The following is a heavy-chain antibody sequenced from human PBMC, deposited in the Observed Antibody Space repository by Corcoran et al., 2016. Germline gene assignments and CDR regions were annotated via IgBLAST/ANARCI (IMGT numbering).Heavy chain of an antibody. Sequence: QVQLVQSGAEGKKPGSSLKVSCKASGGTFSSYAISWVRQAPGQGLEWMGGIIPIFGTANYAQKFQGRVTITADEATSTAYMELSRLGSEDTAVYCCARDGGYYGSGFDYWGQGTLVTVSS. V-gene: IGHV1-69*01. J-gene: IGHJ4*02. D-gene: IGHD3-10*01. CDR2: IIPIFGTA. CDR1: GGTFSSYA. CDR3: ARDGGYYGSGFDY.